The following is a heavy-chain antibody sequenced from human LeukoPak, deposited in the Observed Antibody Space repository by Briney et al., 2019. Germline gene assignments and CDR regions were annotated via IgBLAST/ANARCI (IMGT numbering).Heavy chain of an antibody. D-gene: IGHD6-19*01. V-gene: IGHV4-59*11. J-gene: IGHJ4*02. CDR2: IYYSGST. Sequence: SETLSLTCTVPGGSISSHYWSWIRQPPGKGLEWIGFIYYSGSTNYNPSLKSRVTISLDTSKNQFSLKLSSVTAADTALYYCASQGAGRYFDYWGQGTLVTVSS. CDR1: GGSISSHY. CDR3: ASQGAGRYFDY.